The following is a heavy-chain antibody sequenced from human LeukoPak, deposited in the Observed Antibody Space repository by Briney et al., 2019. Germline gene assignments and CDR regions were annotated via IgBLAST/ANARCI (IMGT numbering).Heavy chain of an antibody. J-gene: IGHJ4*02. CDR3: ARESGFGELFPFAFDY. D-gene: IGHD3-10*01. CDR2: MYSGGNT. V-gene: IGHV3-66*01. Sequence: GGSLRLSCAASGFSVSNNYMSWVRQAPGRGLEWVSVMYSGGNTDYADSVKGRFTISRDNSRDTLYLQMNSLRVEDTAVYFCARESGFGELFPFAFDYWGQGALATVAS. CDR1: GFSVSNNY.